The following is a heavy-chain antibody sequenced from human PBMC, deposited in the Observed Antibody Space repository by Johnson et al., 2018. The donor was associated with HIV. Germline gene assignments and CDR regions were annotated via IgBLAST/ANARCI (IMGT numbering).Heavy chain of an antibody. CDR1: GFTFSSYA. Sequence: VQLVESGGGLVKPGGSLRLSCAASGFTFSSYAMSWVRQAPGKGLEWVSAISGSGGSTYYADSVKGRFTISRDNSKNTLYLQMNSLRAEDTAVYYCAKVGSGWYDPHDAFDIWGQGTMVTVSS. CDR2: ISGSGGST. V-gene: IGHV3-23*04. J-gene: IGHJ3*02. CDR3: AKVGSGWYDPHDAFDI. D-gene: IGHD6-19*01.